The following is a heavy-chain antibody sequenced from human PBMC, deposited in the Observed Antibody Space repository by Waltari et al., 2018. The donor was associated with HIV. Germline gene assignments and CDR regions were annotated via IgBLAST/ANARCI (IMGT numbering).Heavy chain of an antibody. CDR2: ICYDGSKI. V-gene: IGHV3-33*01. CDR1: GFTFGSYG. CDR3: ARILLDF. J-gene: IGHJ1*01. Sequence: QVQLVQSGGGVVQHGRSLRLSCATSGFTFGSYGMHWVRQAPGKGLEWWAAICYDGSKIYYADSVKGRFTIARDNSKNTLYLQMNSLAVEDTAVYYCARILLDFWGQGTLVTVSS. D-gene: IGHD6-6*01.